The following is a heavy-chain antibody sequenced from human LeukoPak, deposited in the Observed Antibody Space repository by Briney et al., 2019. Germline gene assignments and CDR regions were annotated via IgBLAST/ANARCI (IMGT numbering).Heavy chain of an antibody. Sequence: SETLALPFTVSGGSSSGYYWSCIRQPPGKGLEWIGDVYNSEYTSYNPSLKSRVSISFDTSQNQFSLSLAAVSAEDTAEYYCARNLGSGGSYLFDLWGQGNLVTVSS. CDR1: GGSSSGYY. CDR3: ARNLGSGGSYLFDL. D-gene: IGHD6-19*01. V-gene: IGHV4-4*08. J-gene: IGHJ4*02. CDR2: VYNSEYT.